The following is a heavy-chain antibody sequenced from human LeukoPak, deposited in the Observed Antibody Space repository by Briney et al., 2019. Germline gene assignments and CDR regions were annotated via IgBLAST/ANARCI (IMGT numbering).Heavy chain of an antibody. CDR3: ASTSKYIGSGRDDSFDI. CDR2: ISYSGGT. V-gene: IGHV4-30-4*01. CDR1: GGSISTGGYY. J-gene: IGHJ3*02. D-gene: IGHD3-10*01. Sequence: SETLSLTCTVSGGSISTGGYYWSWIRQPPGKGLEWIGYISYSGGTYYNPSLKGRVSISADTSKSKFSLKMSSVTAADTAVYYCASTSKYIGSGRDDSFDIWGQGTMVTVSS.